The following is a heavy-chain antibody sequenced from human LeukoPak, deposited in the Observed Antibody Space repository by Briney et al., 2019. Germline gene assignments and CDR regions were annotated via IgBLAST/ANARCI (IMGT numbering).Heavy chain of an antibody. V-gene: IGHV1-46*01. CDR3: ARGEGSGWTGDY. CDR1: GYTFTSYY. CDR2: INTSGGST. D-gene: IGHD6-19*01. Sequence: ASVKVSCKASGYTFTSYYMHWVRQAPGQGLEWRGIINTSGGSTSYAQKFQGRGTMTRDMSTSTVYVELSSLRSEDTAVYYCARGEGSGWTGDYWGQGTLVTVSS. J-gene: IGHJ4*02.